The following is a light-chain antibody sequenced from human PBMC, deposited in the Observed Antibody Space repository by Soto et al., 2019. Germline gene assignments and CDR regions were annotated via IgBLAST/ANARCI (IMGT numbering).Light chain of an antibody. CDR1: QGIGNA. CDR2: TEY. J-gene: IGKJ5*01. CDR3: KPANSFQIP. V-gene: IGKV1-17*01. Sequence: IQMTQSPSSLSASVGDRLTISCRASQGIGNALGWYQQKPGKHTNLLIHTEYSLQTGVKYRFSGSGSGTDFTLTISSMQPEDFATYYCKPANSFQIPLGQGKRVEIK.